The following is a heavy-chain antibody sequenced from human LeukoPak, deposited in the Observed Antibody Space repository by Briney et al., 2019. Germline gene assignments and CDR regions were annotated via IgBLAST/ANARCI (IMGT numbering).Heavy chain of an antibody. CDR1: GFTFSNYA. CDR2: ISGSGSST. CDR3: ASRHFEN. Sequence: PGGSLRLSCAASGFTFSNYAMTWVRQAPGKGLEWVSGISGSGSSTYYADSVKGRFTLSRDYPKNTLYLQMNSLRVEDTAVYYCASRHFENWGQGTLVTVSS. J-gene: IGHJ4*02. V-gene: IGHV3-23*01.